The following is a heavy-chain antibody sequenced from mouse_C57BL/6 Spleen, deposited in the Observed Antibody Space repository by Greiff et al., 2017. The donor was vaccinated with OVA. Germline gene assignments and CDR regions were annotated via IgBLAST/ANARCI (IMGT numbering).Heavy chain of an antibody. CDR2: INPYNGGT. J-gene: IGHJ3*01. CDR3: ATPDWFAY. V-gene: IGHV1-19*01. CDR1: GYTFTDYY. Sequence: EVKLMESGPVLVKPGASVKMSCKASGYTFTDYYMNWVKQSHGKSLEWIGVINPYNGGTSYNQKFKGKATLTVDKSSSTAYMELNSLTSEDSAVYYCATPDWFAYWGQGTLVTVSA.